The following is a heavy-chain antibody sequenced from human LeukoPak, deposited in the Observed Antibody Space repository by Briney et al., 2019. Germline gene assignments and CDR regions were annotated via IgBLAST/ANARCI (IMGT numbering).Heavy chain of an antibody. V-gene: IGHV3-11*04. CDR1: GFTVSSNY. Sequence: GGSLRLSCAASGFTVSSNYMSWVRQAPGKGLEWVSYISSSGSAIYYADPVKGRFTISRDNAKNSLYLQMNSLRAEDTAVYYCARVGWTAAVFFDYWGQGTLVTVSS. D-gene: IGHD6-13*01. CDR3: ARVGWTAAVFFDY. CDR2: ISSSGSAI. J-gene: IGHJ4*02.